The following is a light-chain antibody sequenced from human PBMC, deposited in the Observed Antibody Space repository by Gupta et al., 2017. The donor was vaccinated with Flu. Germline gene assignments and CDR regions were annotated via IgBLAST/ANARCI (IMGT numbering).Light chain of an antibody. CDR1: QGVSSSY. V-gene: IGKV3-20*01. J-gene: IGKJ2*01. CDR2: GAS. CDR3: QQYGNSPPYT. Sequence: RATLSCRASQGVSSSYLTWYQQKPGQAPRLLMYGASSRATGIPDSFSGSGSGTDFTLTISRLEPEDFAVYYCQQYGNSPPYTFGQGTKLEIK.